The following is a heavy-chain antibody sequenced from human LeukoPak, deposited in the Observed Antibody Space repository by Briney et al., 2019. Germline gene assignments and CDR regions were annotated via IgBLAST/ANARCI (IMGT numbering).Heavy chain of an antibody. CDR2: INHSGST. V-gene: IGHV4-34*01. Sequence: PSETLSLTCAVYSGSFSGYYWSWIRQPPGKGLEWIGEINHSGSTNYNPSLKSRVTISVDTSKNQFSLKLSSVTAADTAVYYCARCLVVPRYYYYYMDVWGKGTTVTVSS. D-gene: IGHD2-2*01. CDR1: SGSFSGYY. CDR3: ARCLVVPRYYYYYMDV. J-gene: IGHJ6*03.